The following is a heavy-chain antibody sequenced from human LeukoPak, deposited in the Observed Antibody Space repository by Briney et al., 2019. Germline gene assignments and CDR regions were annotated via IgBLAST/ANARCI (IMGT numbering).Heavy chain of an antibody. CDR1: GASISSHY. CDR2: IFYSGST. J-gene: IGHJ4*02. V-gene: IGHV4-59*11. Sequence: KPSETLSLTCTVSGASISSHYWSWIRQPPGKGLEWVGYIFYSGSTNYNPSLQSRVTISLDTSKNQFSLNLTSVTAADTAVYYYASGPSFSGYVNYWGQGALVTVSS. D-gene: IGHD5-12*01. CDR3: ASGPSFSGYVNY.